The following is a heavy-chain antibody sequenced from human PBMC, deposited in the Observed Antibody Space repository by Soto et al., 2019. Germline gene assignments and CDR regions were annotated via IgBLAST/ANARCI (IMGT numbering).Heavy chain of an antibody. J-gene: IGHJ6*02. V-gene: IGHV3-23*01. CDR2: ISAGGGST. Sequence: PGGSLRLSCAASRFTFSNYAMSWVRQAPGKGLEWVSAISAGGGSTNYADSVKGRFTISRDNSKNTLYLQMNSLRAEDTALYYCSKGRSYYYYYGVDVWGQGTTVTVSS. CDR3: SKGRSYYYYYGVDV. CDR1: RFTFSNYA.